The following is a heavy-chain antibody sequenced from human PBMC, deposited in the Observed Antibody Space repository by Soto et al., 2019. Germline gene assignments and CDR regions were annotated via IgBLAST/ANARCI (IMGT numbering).Heavy chain of an antibody. CDR3: AHAFGGTSWPNDAFDV. J-gene: IGHJ3*01. CDR2: IYWDDDT. V-gene: IGHV2-5*02. Sequence: QITLKESGPPLVKPTQTLTLTCIFSGFSFSADGVGVGWIRQPPGKALEWLALIYWDDDTRYRPSLKRRLTITQDSSKTQVVLTMTNMAPLDTATYYCAHAFGGTSWPNDAFDVWGQGTVVTVSS. D-gene: IGHD3-16*01. CDR1: GFSFSADGVG.